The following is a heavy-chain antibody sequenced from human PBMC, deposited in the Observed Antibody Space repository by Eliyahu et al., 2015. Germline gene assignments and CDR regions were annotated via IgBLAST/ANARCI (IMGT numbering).Heavy chain of an antibody. CDR2: INLDGSGT. CDR1: GFTXSSYW. CDR3: ARGGTVYTADNSYISYFDY. D-gene: IGHD2-21*02. J-gene: IGHJ4*02. Sequence: EVQLVESGGGLVQPGGSLRLSCAASGFTXSSYWFFWVRQAPGKGLEWVSRINLDGSGTIYADSVKGRFTISRDNAKNTLYLQVNSLRVEDTAVYYCARGGTVYTADNSYISYFDYWGQGTLVTVSS. V-gene: IGHV3-74*01.